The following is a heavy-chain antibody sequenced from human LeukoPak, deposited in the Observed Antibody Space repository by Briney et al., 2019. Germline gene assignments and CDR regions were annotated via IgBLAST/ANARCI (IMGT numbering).Heavy chain of an antibody. D-gene: IGHD5-24*01. CDR2: IKQDGREK. V-gene: IGHV3-7*01. CDR3: ARWLELMRNFDW. J-gene: IGHJ4*02. CDR1: GFTFSDYW. Sequence: GGSLRLSCVVSGFTFSDYWMSWVRQAPGKGLEWVANIKQDGREKDYVDALKGRFTISRDNAKNSLYLQMNSLRAEDTAVYYCARWLELMRNFDWWGQGTLVTVSS.